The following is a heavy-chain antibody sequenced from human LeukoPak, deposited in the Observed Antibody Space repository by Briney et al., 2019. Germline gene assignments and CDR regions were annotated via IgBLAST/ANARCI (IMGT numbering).Heavy chain of an antibody. V-gene: IGHV5-51*01. CDR3: ARQVGNKYYAAYFDC. D-gene: IGHD3-16*01. Sequence: GGSLQISCQGSGSSFTSYWIGWLRQLPGKGLEWMGIIFPGDYDTRYSPTFQGQVTISADKSISTAYLQWSSLKASDTAIYYCARQVGNKYYAAYFDCWGQGTLVTVSS. CDR1: GSSFTSYW. CDR2: IFPGDYDT. J-gene: IGHJ4*02.